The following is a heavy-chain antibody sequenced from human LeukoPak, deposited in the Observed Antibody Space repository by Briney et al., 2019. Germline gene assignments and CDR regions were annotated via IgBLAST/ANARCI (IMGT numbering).Heavy chain of an antibody. CDR1: GFRFSSYR. J-gene: IGHJ4*02. V-gene: IGHV3-21*01. Sequence: GGSLTLSCAASGFRFSSYRMNWVRQAPGKGLEWVSSISASSSYINYVDPVKGRFTISRDNAKNSLYLQMNSLRAEDTAVYYCARALVMITFGGVIANWGQGTLVTVSS. D-gene: IGHD3-16*02. CDR3: ARALVMITFGGVIAN. CDR2: ISASSSYI.